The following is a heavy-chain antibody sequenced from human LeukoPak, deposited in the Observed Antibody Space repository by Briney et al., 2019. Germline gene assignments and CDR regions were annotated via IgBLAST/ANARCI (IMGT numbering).Heavy chain of an antibody. V-gene: IGHV5-51*01. CDR2: IYPGDSDT. CDR3: ARQARPIVATIFDY. Sequence: GASLKISCKGSGYLFTSYWIGWVRQMPGKGLEWMGIIYPGDSDTRYSPSFQGQVTISADKSISTAYLQWSSLKASDTAMYYCARQARPIVATIFDYWGQGTLVTVSS. J-gene: IGHJ4*02. CDR1: GYLFTSYW. D-gene: IGHD5-12*01.